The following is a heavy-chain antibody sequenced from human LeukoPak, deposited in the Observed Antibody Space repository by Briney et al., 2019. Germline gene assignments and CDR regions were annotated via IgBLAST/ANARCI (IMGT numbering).Heavy chain of an antibody. J-gene: IGHJ4*02. CDR3: ARGYGSGSSPGYFDY. D-gene: IGHD3-10*01. V-gene: IGHV4-30-2*01. Sequence: SETLSLTCTVSGGSISSGGYYWSWIRQPPGKGLEWIGYIYHSGSTYYNPSLKSRVTISVDRSKNQFSLKLSSVTAADTAVYYCARGYGSGSSPGYFDYWGQGTLVTVSS. CDR2: IYHSGST. CDR1: GGSISSGGYY.